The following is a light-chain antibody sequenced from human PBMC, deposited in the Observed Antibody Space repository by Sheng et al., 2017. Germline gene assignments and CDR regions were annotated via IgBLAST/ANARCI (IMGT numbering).Light chain of an antibody. Sequence: EIVLTQSPATLSLSPGDRATLSCRASQSVNIYLAWYQQKPGQAPRLLLYETSRRATGIPARFTGSGSGTDFTLTISRLEPEDFAVYYCQKSGPSPPFTFGPGTK. V-gene: IGKV3-20*01. CDR1: QSVNIY. CDR3: QKSGPSPPFT. CDR2: ETS. J-gene: IGKJ3*01.